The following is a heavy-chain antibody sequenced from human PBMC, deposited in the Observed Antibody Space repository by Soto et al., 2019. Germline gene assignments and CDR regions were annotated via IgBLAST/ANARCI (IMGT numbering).Heavy chain of an antibody. CDR2: FDPEDGET. CDR1: GYTLTELS. Sequence: AASVKVSCKVSGYTLTELSMHWVRQAPGKGLEWMGGFDPEDGETIYAQKFQGRVTMTEDTSTDTAYMELSSLRSEDTAVYYCATDFSYYDFWSGPPADNWGQGTLVTVSS. CDR3: ATDFSYYDFWSGPPADN. V-gene: IGHV1-24*01. J-gene: IGHJ4*02. D-gene: IGHD3-3*01.